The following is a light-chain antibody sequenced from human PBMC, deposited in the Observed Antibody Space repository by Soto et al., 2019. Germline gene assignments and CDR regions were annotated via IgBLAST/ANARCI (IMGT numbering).Light chain of an antibody. CDR3: QQFTSYPLT. V-gene: IGKV3-20*01. J-gene: IGKJ4*01. CDR1: QTVRNNY. Sequence: EIVLSQYPGTVSLSPGERATLSCRASQTVRNNYLAWYQQKPGQAPRLLIYDASSRATGIPDRFSGGGSGTDFTLTTSRLEPEDFPVYYCQQFTSYPLTFGGGTKVDIK. CDR2: DAS.